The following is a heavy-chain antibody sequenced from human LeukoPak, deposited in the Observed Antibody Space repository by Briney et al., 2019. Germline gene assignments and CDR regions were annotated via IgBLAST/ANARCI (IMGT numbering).Heavy chain of an antibody. Sequence: GGSLRLSCAASGFTFSSYGMHWVRQAPGKGLEWVAVIWYDGSNKCYADSVKGRFTISRDNSKNTLYLQMNSLRAEDTAVYYCARGGSKYCSSTSCYLPDYWGQGTLVTVSS. CDR1: GFTFSSYG. CDR2: IWYDGSNK. J-gene: IGHJ4*02. CDR3: ARGGSKYCSSTSCYLPDY. D-gene: IGHD2-2*01. V-gene: IGHV3-33*01.